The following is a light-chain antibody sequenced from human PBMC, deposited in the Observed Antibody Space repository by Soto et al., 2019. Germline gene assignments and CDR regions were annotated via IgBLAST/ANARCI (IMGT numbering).Light chain of an antibody. V-gene: IGLV2-14*01. CDR3: SSYTSSSTLYV. CDR1: SSDVGGYNY. J-gene: IGLJ1*01. CDR2: DVS. Sequence: QSALTQPASVSGSPGQSITISCTGTSSDVGGYNYVSWYQQHPGKAPKCMIYDVSNRPSGVSNRFSGSKSGNTASLTISGLQAEDEADYYCSSYTSSSTLYVFGTGTKLTVL.